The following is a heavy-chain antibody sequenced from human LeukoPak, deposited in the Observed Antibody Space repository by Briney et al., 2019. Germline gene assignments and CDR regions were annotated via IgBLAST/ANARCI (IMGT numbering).Heavy chain of an antibody. J-gene: IGHJ4*02. CDR3: ATGLGYCSSTSCPDY. D-gene: IGHD2-2*01. V-gene: IGHV1-69-2*01. CDR2: VDPEDGET. CDR1: GYTCTDYY. Sequence: ASVKVSFKVSGYTCTDYYMHWGRQAPGKGHEGMGLVDPEDGETIYAEKFQGRVTITAATSTDTAYMELSSLRSEDTAVYYCATGLGYCSSTSCPDYWGQGTLVTVSS.